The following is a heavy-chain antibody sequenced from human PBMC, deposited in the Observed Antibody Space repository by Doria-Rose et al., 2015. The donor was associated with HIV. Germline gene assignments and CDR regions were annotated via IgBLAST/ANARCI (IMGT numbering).Heavy chain of an antibody. CDR3: AKPGMVGLRGAFDI. CDR2: ISGSGGST. V-gene: IGHV3-23*01. D-gene: IGHD2-15*01. Sequence: RQAPGKGLEWVSAISGSGGSTYYADSVKGRFTISRDNSKNTLYLQMNSLRAEDTAVCYCAKPGMVGLRGAFDIWGQGTMVTVSS. J-gene: IGHJ3*02.